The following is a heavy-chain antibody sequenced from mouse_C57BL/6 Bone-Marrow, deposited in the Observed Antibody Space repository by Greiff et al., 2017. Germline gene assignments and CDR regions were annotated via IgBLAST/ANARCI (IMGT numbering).Heavy chain of an antibody. D-gene: IGHD2-4*01. CDR3: TSYDYDVSWFAY. CDR2: IDPETGGT. V-gene: IGHV1-15*01. J-gene: IGHJ3*01. Sequence: VKVVESGAELVRPGASVTLSCKASGYTFTDYEMHWVKQTPVHGLEWIGAIDPETGGTAYNQKFKGKAILTADKSSSTAYMELRSLTSEDSAVYYCTSYDYDVSWFAYWGQGTLVTVSA. CDR1: GYTFTDYE.